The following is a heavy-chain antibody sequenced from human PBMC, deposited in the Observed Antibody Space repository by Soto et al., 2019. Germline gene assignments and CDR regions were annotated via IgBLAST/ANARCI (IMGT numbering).Heavy chain of an antibody. CDR2: MYYGGTT. Sequence: EMQLVETGGGLIQPGGSLRFPWEAPGLTSGSATWGWAARAPGKGLEWISVMYYGGTTYYADSVQGRFTISRDSSTNTLYLQMTDLRADDTAVYYCAREAAGFDLWGQGTMVTVSS. D-gene: IGHD6-13*01. V-gene: IGHV3-53*02. J-gene: IGHJ3*01. CDR1: GLTSGSAT. CDR3: AREAAGFDL.